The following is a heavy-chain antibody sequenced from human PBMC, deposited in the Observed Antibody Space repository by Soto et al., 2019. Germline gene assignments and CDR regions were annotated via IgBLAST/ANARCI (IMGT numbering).Heavy chain of an antibody. J-gene: IGHJ6*02. V-gene: IGHV3-30-3*01. CDR1: GFTFSSYA. Sequence: RLSCSASGFTFSSYAIHWFRQAPVKGLEWVAVISYDGSNKYYADSVKGRFTISRDNSKNTLYLQMNSLRAEDTAVYYCAREPMTTVTYYYYGMDVWGQGTTVTVSS. D-gene: IGHD4-4*01. CDR2: ISYDGSNK. CDR3: AREPMTTVTYYYYGMDV.